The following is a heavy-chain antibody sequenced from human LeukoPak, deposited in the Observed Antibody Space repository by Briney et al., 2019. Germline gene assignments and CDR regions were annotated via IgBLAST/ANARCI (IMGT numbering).Heavy chain of an antibody. V-gene: IGHV3-7*01. CDR3: TRDRSRAEDD. J-gene: IGHJ4*02. Sequence: PGGSLRLSCAASGFTFSGHWMSSVRQAPGKGLEWVANINQGGSDKYYVDSVKGRFTISRDNANNLLYLQMNGLRGEDTAVYYCTRDRSRAEDDWGQGTLVTVSS. CDR1: GFTFSGHW. D-gene: IGHD1-14*01. CDR2: INQGGSDK.